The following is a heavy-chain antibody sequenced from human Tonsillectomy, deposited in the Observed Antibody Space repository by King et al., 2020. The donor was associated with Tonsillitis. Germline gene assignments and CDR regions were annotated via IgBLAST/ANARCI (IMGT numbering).Heavy chain of an antibody. CDR3: AIHGAPSSSSWYGYFAY. CDR2: IFSGGDST. V-gene: IGHV3-23*03. CDR1: GFTFSSYA. Sequence: VQLVESGGGLVQPGGSLRLSCAASGFTFSSYAMSWVRQAPGKGLEWVAVIFSGGDSTYYADSVKGRVAISRDNSKNTLYLQMNSLRAENTAVYYCAIHGAPSSSSWYGYFAYGGQGTLFTASS. J-gene: IGHJ4*02. D-gene: IGHD6-13*01.